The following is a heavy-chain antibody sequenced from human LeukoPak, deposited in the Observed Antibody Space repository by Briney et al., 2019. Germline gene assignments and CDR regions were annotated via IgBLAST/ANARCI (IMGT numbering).Heavy chain of an antibody. V-gene: IGHV1-2*02. Sequence: ASVKVSCKASGYTFTGYYMHWVRQAPGQGLEWMGWINPNSGGTNYAQKFQGRVTMTRDTSISTACMELSRLRSDDTAVYYCARHPKYYYYMDVWGKGTTVTISS. CDR2: INPNSGGT. CDR1: GYTFTGYY. J-gene: IGHJ6*03. CDR3: ARHPKYYYYMDV.